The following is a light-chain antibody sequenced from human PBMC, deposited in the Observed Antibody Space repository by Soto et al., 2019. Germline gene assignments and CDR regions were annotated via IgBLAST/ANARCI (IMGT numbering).Light chain of an antibody. CDR3: QQSYSNPLT. J-gene: IGKJ4*01. CDR2: GAS. CDR1: QSISSY. V-gene: IGKV1-39*01. Sequence: DIQMTQSPSSLSASVGDRVTITCRASQSISSYLIWYQHKPGEAPKLLIYGASSLYSGVPSRFSGSGSGTEFTLTINSLQPEDFATYYCQQSYSNPLTFGVGTKVEIK.